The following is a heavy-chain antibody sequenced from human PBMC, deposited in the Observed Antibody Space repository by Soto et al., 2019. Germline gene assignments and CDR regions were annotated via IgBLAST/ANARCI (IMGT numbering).Heavy chain of an antibody. J-gene: IGHJ6*02. CDR1: GFTFDDYA. V-gene: IGHV3-9*01. Sequence: EVQLVESGGGLVQPGRSLRLSCAASGFTFDDYAMHWVRQAPGKGLEWVSGIRWNSGSIGYADSVKGRFTISRDNAKNSLYLQMNSLRAEDTALYYGAKGSIAAGYYYYGMDVWGQGTTVTVSS. CDR2: IRWNSGSI. CDR3: AKGSIAAGYYYYGMDV. D-gene: IGHD6-13*01.